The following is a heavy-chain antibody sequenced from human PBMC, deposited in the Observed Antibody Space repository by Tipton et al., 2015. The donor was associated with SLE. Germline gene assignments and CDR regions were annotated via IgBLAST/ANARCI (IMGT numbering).Heavy chain of an antibody. V-gene: IGHV3-74*01. CDR1: GFTFSSYW. CDR2: IYSDGSST. J-gene: IGHJ4*02. D-gene: IGHD6-6*01. Sequence: SLRLSCAASGFTFSSYWMHWVRQGPGKGLVWVSRIYSDGSSTNYADSVKGRFTISRDNSKNTLYLQMDSVRAEDTAFYYCAKVAVGIGARLLDSWGQGTLVTVSS. CDR3: AKVAVGIGARLLDS.